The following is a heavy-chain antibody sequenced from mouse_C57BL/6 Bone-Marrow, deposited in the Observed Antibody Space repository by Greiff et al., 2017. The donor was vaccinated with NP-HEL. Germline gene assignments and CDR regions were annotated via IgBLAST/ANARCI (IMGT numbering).Heavy chain of an antibody. CDR1: GFTFSSYA. Sequence: DVMLVESGGGLVKPGGSLKLSCAASGFTFSSYAMSWVRQTPEQRLEWVATISDGGSYTYYPDNVKGRFTISRDNSKNNLYLQMRHLKSEDTAMYYCASESSWFAYWGQGTLVTVSA. V-gene: IGHV5-4*03. J-gene: IGHJ3*01. CDR2: ISDGGSYT. CDR3: ASESSWFAY.